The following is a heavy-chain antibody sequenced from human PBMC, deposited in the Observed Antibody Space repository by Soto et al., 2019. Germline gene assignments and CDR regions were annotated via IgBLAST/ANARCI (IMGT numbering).Heavy chain of an antibody. V-gene: IGHV3-30*18. CDR3: AKDLRQGASGATVYGMDV. D-gene: IGHD5-12*01. CDR2: VSSDGTKT. Sequence: QVQLVESGGGEVQPGTSLRLYYSASGFIFSDHGMHWVRQAPGKGLEWVAVVSSDGTKTFYADSVKGRLTIYRDNSKNMLYLHMNSLRPDDTAVYYCAKDLRQGASGATVYGMDVW. J-gene: IGHJ6*01. CDR1: GFIFSDHG.